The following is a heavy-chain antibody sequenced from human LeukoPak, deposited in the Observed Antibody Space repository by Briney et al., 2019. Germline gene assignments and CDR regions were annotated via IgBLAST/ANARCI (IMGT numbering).Heavy chain of an antibody. CDR3: GSVFRSSGDL. V-gene: IGHV3-7*03. J-gene: IGHJ5*02. D-gene: IGHD6-25*01. CDR2: IKEDGREN. Sequence: GGSLTLSCAASGFTLSNYWMNWVRQAPGKGLEWVANIKEDGRENYHVDCVKGRFTISKDNAKSPLHLQMYSLGVEDPALYYCGSVFRSSGDLWGQGTLVTVSS. CDR1: GFTLSNYW.